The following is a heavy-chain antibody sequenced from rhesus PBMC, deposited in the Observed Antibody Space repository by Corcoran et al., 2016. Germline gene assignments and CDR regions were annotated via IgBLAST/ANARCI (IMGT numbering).Heavy chain of an antibody. CDR2: ISGSSGST. CDR1: GCSVSSRTC. J-gene: IGHJ4*01. Sequence: QVQLQESGPGLVKPSETLSLTCAVSGCSVSSRTCWSWIRQPPGKGLEWIGYISGSSGSTYYNPSLKSRVTISTDTSKNQFSLKLSSVTAADTAVYYGARGAAAGTDYWGQGVLVTVSS. V-gene: IGHV4-65*01. D-gene: IGHD6-25*01. CDR3: ARGAAAGTDY.